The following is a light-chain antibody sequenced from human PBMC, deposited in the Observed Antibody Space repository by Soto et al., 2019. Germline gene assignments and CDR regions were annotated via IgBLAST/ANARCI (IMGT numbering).Light chain of an antibody. CDR2: GAS. V-gene: IGKV3-20*01. CDR3: QQYGDSPVT. J-gene: IGKJ1*01. Sequence: EILLTQSPGTLSLSPGDRATLSFGASQTVRANYLAWYQQKPGQAPRLVIHGASNRATDIPDRVSGSGSGTDFTLTINRLEPEDFAVYYCQQYGDSPVTFGQGTKVDIK. CDR1: QTVRANY.